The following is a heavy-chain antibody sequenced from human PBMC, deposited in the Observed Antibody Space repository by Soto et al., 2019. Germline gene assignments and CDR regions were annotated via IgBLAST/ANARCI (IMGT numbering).Heavy chain of an antibody. CDR1: GGSFSSYY. CDR3: ARIEGVAPGWFDP. J-gene: IGHJ5*01. D-gene: IGHD3-10*01. Sequence: SETLSLTCTVSGGSFSSYYWSWIRQPPGKGLEWIGYIYYTGTATYNPSLKSRVTISVDTSKSQLSLNLKSVTAADTAVYYCARIEGVAPGWFDPWGQGTLVTVSS. V-gene: IGHV4-59*12. CDR2: IYYTGTA.